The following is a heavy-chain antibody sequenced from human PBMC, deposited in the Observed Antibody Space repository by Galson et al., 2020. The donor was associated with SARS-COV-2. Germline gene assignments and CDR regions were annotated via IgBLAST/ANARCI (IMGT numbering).Heavy chain of an antibody. D-gene: IGHD2-15*01. CDR2: ISYDGSNK. V-gene: IGHV3-30*04. CDR1: GLTFSSYA. J-gene: IGHJ6*03. CDR3: ARTLLDNCSGGSCYYYYYMDV. Sequence: GESLKISCAASGLTFSSYAMHWVRQAPGKGLEWVAVISYDGSNKYYADSVKGRFTISRDNSKNTLYLQMNSLRAEDTAVYYCARTLLDNCSGGSCYYYYYMDVWGKGTTVTISS.